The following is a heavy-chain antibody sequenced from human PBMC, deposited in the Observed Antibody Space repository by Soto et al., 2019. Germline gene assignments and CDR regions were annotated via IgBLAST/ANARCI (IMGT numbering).Heavy chain of an antibody. J-gene: IGHJ4*02. V-gene: IGHV4-31*03. CDR2: ISYGGTT. CDR3: SRGILV. Sequence: QVQLQESGPGLVKPSQTLSLTCTVSGGSMNSGGYCWSWIRRHPGEGLEWIGCISYGGTTSYNPSLKSRVIISVDTSKNQFSLKLTSVTAADTAVYYCSRGILVWGQGTLITVSS. CDR1: GGSMNSGGYC. D-gene: IGHD2-15*01.